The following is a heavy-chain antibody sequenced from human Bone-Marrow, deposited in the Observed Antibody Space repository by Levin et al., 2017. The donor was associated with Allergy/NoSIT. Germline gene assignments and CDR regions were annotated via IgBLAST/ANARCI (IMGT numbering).Heavy chain of an antibody. Sequence: SCTGSGGSISSYYWSWIRQPPGKGLEWIGYIYYSGSTNYNPSLKSRVTISVDTSKNQFSLKLTSVTAADTAVYYCARRMGGFFDVWGQGTMVTVSS. CDR1: GGSISSYY. CDR3: ARRMGGFFDV. D-gene: IGHD3-16*01. CDR2: IYYSGST. V-gene: IGHV4-59*08. J-gene: IGHJ3*01.